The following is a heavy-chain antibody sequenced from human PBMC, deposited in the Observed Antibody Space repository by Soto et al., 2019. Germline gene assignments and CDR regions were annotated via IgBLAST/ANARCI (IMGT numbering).Heavy chain of an antibody. CDR2: ISDYNGNT. CDR1: GYTFNNYG. J-gene: IGHJ6*02. CDR3: ARDGYYDSGSYGMDV. V-gene: IGHV1-18*01. D-gene: IGHD3-10*01. Sequence: VQLVQSGAEVKKPGASVKVSCKTSGYTFNNYGISWVRQAPGQGLEWMGWISDYNGNTNYAQKFQGRVTMTTDTSTKTVYMVLTSLRSDDTAVYYCARDGYYDSGSYGMDVWGRGTTVTVSS.